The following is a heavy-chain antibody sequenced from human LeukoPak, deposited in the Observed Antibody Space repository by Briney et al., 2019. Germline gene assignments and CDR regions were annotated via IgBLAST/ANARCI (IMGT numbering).Heavy chain of an antibody. CDR2: IDTTSTYI. CDR3: ARNRRDSAWYIDDY. V-gene: IGHV3-21*01. CDR1: GFTFSSFN. J-gene: IGHJ4*02. Sequence: PGGSLRLSCAASGFTFSSFNMNWVRQAPGKGLEWVASIDTTSTYIFYADSVRGRFTISRDHARSSLSLQMHSLTADDTAVYYCARNRRDSAWYIDDYWGQGTLVTVSS. D-gene: IGHD6-13*01.